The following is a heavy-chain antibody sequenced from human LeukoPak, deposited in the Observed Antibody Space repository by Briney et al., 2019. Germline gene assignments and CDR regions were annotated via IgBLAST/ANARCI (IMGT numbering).Heavy chain of an antibody. D-gene: IGHD3-22*01. CDR1: GGTFSSYA. J-gene: IGHJ4*02. Sequence: ASAKVSCKASGGTFSSYAISWVRQAPGQGLEWMGGIIPIFGTANYAQKFQGRVTITADESTSTAYMELSSLRSEDTAVYYCARSRYYDSSGYSYFDYWGQGTLVTVSS. CDR2: IIPIFGTA. V-gene: IGHV1-69*13. CDR3: ARSRYYDSSGYSYFDY.